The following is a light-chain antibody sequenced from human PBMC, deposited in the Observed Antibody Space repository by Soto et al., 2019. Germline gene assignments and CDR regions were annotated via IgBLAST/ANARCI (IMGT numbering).Light chain of an antibody. CDR2: DDG. CDR1: NIGGKS. Sequence: SYELTQPPSVSVAPGQTARITRGGNNIGGKSLHWYQQKPGQAPVLVVYDDGDRPSGIPERFSGSNSGNTATLTISRVEAGDEADYYCQVWDNNYDHYVFGTGTKVTVL. J-gene: IGLJ1*01. CDR3: QVWDNNYDHYV. V-gene: IGLV3-21*02.